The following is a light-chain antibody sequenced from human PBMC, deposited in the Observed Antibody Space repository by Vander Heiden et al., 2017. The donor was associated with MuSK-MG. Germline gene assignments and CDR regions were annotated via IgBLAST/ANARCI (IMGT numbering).Light chain of an antibody. V-gene: IGLV3-1*01. Sequence: ALTQPPSVSVSPGQTVSITGSRATLRDEYASWYQQKSGQSPLLVLSPAYKRAPEIPARFSGSNSGNTATLTIRGTHAIDESDHYCQAWDNSSVVFGGGTKLTVL. CDR1: TLRDEY. CDR2: PAY. J-gene: IGLJ2*01. CDR3: QAWDNSSVV.